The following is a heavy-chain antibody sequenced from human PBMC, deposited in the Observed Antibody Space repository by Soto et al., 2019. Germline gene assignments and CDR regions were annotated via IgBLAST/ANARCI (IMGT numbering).Heavy chain of an antibody. CDR3: AKVGPKWSSDAFDI. CDR2: ISLNSGAK. D-gene: IGHD2-15*01. V-gene: IGHV3-9*01. J-gene: IGHJ3*02. Sequence: EVELVESGGGLVQPGGSLRLSCVGSGFTLDDASSEFIFADYAIHWVRQAPGKGLEWVASISLNSGAKGYADSVKGRFSISRDNVKTSLFLQMDSLRPEDTALYYCAKVGPKWSSDAFDIWGQGTMVTVSS. CDR1: GFTLDDASSEFIFADYA.